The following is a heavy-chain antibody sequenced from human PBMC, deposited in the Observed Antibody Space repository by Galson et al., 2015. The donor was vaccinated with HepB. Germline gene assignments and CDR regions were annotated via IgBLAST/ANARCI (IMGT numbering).Heavy chain of an antibody. J-gene: IGHJ6*02. CDR3: ARDSRKPSQRNSSGWTPRAQNYYYYGMDV. Sequence: SETLSLTCTVSGGSISSYYWSWIRQPAGKGLEWIGRIYTSGSTNYNPSLKSRVTMSVDTSKNQFSLKLSSVTAADTAVYYCARDSRKPSQRNSSGWTPRAQNYYYYGMDVWGQGTTVTVSS. D-gene: IGHD6-19*01. CDR1: GGSISSYY. CDR2: IYTSGST. V-gene: IGHV4-4*07.